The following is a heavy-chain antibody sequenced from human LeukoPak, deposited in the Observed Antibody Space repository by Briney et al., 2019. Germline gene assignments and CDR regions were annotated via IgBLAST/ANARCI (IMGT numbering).Heavy chain of an antibody. V-gene: IGHV1-18*01. CDR3: ARAIIELGELSPCLDY. CDR1: GYTFTSYG. CDR2: ISGYNGNT. Sequence: ASVKVSCKASGYTFTSYGITWVRQTPGQGLEWMGWISGYNGNTNYAQKLQGRVTMTTDTSTSTAYMELRSLRSDDTAVYYCARAIIELGELSPCLDYWGQGTLVTVSS. D-gene: IGHD3-16*02. J-gene: IGHJ4*02.